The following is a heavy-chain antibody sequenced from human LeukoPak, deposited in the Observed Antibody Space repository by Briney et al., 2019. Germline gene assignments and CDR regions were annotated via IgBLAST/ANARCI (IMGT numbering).Heavy chain of an antibody. CDR3: ARDDGRSSENAFDV. J-gene: IGHJ3*01. Sequence: GASVKVSCKSSGYTFTDYYMHWVGQAPGQGLEWMGWINLNSGGTKYAQKFQGRVTMTRDTSITTAYMELSRLTSDDTAVYYCARDDGRSSENAFDVWGQGTMVTVSS. CDR2: INLNSGGT. V-gene: IGHV1-2*02. D-gene: IGHD6-6*01. CDR1: GYTFTDYY.